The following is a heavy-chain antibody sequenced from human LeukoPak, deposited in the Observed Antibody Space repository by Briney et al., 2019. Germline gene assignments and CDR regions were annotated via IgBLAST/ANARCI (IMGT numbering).Heavy chain of an antibody. V-gene: IGHV3-21*01. CDR3: ARVYPAAGSFFDY. CDR2: ISSSSSYI. J-gene: IGHJ4*02. D-gene: IGHD6-13*01. CDR1: GFTFSSYS. Sequence: GGSLRLSCAASGFTFSSYSMNWVRQAPGKGLEWVSSISSSSSYIYYADSVKGRFTISRDNAKSSLYLQMNSLRAEDTAVYYCARVYPAAGSFFDYWGQGTLVTVSS.